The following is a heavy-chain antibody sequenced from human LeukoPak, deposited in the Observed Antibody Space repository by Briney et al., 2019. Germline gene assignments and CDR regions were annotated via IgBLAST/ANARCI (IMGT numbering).Heavy chain of an antibody. D-gene: IGHD5-12*01. CDR1: GYTFTSYD. V-gene: IGHV1-8*01. CDR2: MNPNSGNT. Sequence: ASVKVSCKASGYTFTSYDIHWVRQATGQGLEWMGWMNPNSGNTGYAQKFQGRVTMTRNTSISTAYMELSSLRSEDTAVYYCARVYVEYSGYDWRAHDAFDIWGQGTMVTVSS. J-gene: IGHJ3*02. CDR3: ARVYVEYSGYDWRAHDAFDI.